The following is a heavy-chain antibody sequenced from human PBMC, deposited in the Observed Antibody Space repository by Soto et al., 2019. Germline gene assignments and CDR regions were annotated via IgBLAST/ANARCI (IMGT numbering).Heavy chain of an antibody. D-gene: IGHD1-20*01. CDR2: IYWNDDK. Sequence: SGPTLVNPTQTLTLTFTFSGFSRITSVVGVGWIRQPPGKALEWLALIYWNDDKRYSPSLKSRLTITKDTSKNQVVLTMTNMDPVDTATYYCAHTHNWNDPARFDPWGQGTLVTVSS. J-gene: IGHJ5*02. CDR1: GFSRITSVVG. CDR3: AHTHNWNDPARFDP. V-gene: IGHV2-5*01.